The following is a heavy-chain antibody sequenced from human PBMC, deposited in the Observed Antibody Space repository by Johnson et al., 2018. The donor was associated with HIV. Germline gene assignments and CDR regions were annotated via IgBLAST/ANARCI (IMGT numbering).Heavy chain of an antibody. J-gene: IGHJ3*02. Sequence: VQLVESGGGVVQPGRSLRLSCAASGFTFSSYAMSWVRQAPGKGLEWVSAISGSGGSTYYADSVKGRFTISRDNSKNTLYLQMNSLRAEDTAVYYCARGGYYDSSGSAFDIWGQGTMVTVSS. CDR1: GFTFSSYA. D-gene: IGHD3-22*01. V-gene: IGHV3-23*04. CDR2: ISGSGGST. CDR3: ARGGYYDSSGSAFDI.